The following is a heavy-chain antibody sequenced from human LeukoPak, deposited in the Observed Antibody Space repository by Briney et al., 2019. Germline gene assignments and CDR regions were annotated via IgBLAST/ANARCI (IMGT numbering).Heavy chain of an antibody. Sequence: GESLQISCKGSGYRLTSYWIGWVRPLPGKGLEWMGIIYPGDSDTRYSPSFQGQVTISADKSISTAYLQWSSLKASDTAMYYCASTTLGYCSGGSCYPVGFDYWGQGTLVTVSS. J-gene: IGHJ4*02. V-gene: IGHV5-51*01. D-gene: IGHD2-15*01. CDR3: ASTTLGYCSGGSCYPVGFDY. CDR1: GYRLTSYW. CDR2: IYPGDSDT.